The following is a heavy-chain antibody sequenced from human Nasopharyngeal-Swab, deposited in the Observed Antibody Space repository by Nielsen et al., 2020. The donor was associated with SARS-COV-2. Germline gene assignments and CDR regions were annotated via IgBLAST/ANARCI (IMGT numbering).Heavy chain of an antibody. Sequence: SVKVSCKASGGTFSSYAISWVRQAPGQGLEWMGGTIPIFGTANYAQKFQGRVTITADESTSTAYMELSSLRSEDTAVYYCANTAMVISWFDPWGQGTLVTVSS. J-gene: IGHJ5*02. CDR2: TIPIFGTA. CDR3: ANTAMVISWFDP. CDR1: GGTFSSYA. D-gene: IGHD5-18*01. V-gene: IGHV1-69*13.